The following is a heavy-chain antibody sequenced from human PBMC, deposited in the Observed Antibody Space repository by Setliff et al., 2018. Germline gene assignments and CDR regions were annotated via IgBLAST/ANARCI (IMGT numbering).Heavy chain of an antibody. CDR1: GGTFSSYG. J-gene: IGHJ6*03. D-gene: IGHD3-10*01. CDR2: TIPIFGTT. V-gene: IGHV1-69*05. CDR3: ARSPPNRGVGQGHYMDV. Sequence: SVKVSCKASGGTFSSYGISWVRQAPGQGLEWMGGTIPIFGTTDYAQKFRGRVTIITDESTSTAFMQLSSLRSDDTAVYYCARSPPNRGVGQGHYMDVWGKGTTVTVSS.